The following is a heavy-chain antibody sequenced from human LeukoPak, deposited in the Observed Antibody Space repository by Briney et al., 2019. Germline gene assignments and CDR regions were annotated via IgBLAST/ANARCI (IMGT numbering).Heavy chain of an antibody. V-gene: IGHV4-61*02. J-gene: IGHJ4*02. CDR2: IYTSRST. D-gene: IGHD5-24*01. Sequence: SQTLSLTCTVSGGSISSGSYYWSWIRQPAGKGLEWIGRIYTSRSTNYNPSLKSRVTISVDTSKNQFSLKLSSVTAADTAVYYCARQPRMATFDYWGQGTLVTVSS. CDR3: ARQPRMATFDY. CDR1: GGSISSGSYY.